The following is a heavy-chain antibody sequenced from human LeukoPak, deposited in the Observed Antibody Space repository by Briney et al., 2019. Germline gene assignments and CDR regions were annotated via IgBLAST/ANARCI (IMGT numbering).Heavy chain of an antibody. Sequence: SETLSLTCTVADGSISSSSYYWGWIRQPPGKGLEWIGSIYYSGSTYYNPSLKSRVTISVDTSKTQFSLKLSSVTAADTAVYYCARGFISVTPDAFDIWGQGTMVTVSS. D-gene: IGHD4-11*01. J-gene: IGHJ3*02. CDR3: ARGFISVTPDAFDI. V-gene: IGHV4-39*07. CDR1: DGSISSSSYY. CDR2: IYYSGST.